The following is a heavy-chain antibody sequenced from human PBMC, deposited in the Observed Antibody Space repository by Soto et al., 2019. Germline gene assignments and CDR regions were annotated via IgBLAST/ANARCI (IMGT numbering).Heavy chain of an antibody. D-gene: IGHD6-13*01. CDR2: IYYSGST. CDR3: ARQWGNWYWAFNV. CDR1: GGSISSYY. Sequence: SETLSLTCTVSGGSISSYYWSWIRQPPGKGLEWIGYIYYSGSTNYNPSLKSRVTISVDTSKNQFSLKLNSMTAADTAVYYCARQWGNWYWAFNVWGQGTMVTVSS. V-gene: IGHV4-59*08. J-gene: IGHJ3*01.